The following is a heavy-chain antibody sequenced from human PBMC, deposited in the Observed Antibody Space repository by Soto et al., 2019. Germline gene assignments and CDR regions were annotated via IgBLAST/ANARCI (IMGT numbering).Heavy chain of an antibody. D-gene: IGHD6-13*01. J-gene: IGHJ6*02. V-gene: IGHV4-31*03. CDR3: ARTLAAAAYYYYYGMDV. CDR2: IYYSGST. CDR1: GGSISSGGYY. Sequence: SETLSLTCTVSGGSISSGGYYWSWIRQHPGKGLEWIGYIYYSGSTYYNPSLKSRVTISVDTSKNQFSLYLQMNSLRDEDTAVYYCARTLAAAAYYYYYGMDVWGQGTTVTVSS.